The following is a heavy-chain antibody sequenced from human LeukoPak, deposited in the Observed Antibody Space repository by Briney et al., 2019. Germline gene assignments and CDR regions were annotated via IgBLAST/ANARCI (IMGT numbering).Heavy chain of an antibody. D-gene: IGHD1-1*01. V-gene: IGHV3-15*01. CDR1: GFTFSNAW. CDR3: AKDQDATLLFSLFDY. CDR2: IKSKTDGGTT. J-gene: IGHJ4*02. Sequence: AGGSLRLSCAASGFTFSNAWMSWVRQAPGKGLEWVGRIKSKTDGGTTDYAAPVKGRFTISRDDSKSTLYLQMNSLRAEDTAVYYCAKDQDATLLFSLFDYWGQGTLVTVSS.